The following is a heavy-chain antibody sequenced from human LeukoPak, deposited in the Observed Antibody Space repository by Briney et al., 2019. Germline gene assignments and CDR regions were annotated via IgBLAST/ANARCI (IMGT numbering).Heavy chain of an antibody. CDR1: GGFFSGYY. V-gene: IGHV4-34*01. J-gene: IGHJ6*02. CDR3: ARANYYGSGSYYPKPPYYYYYGMDV. D-gene: IGHD3-10*01. Sequence: PSETLSLTCAVYGGFFSGYYWSWIRQPPGKGLEWIGEINHSGSTNYNPSLKSRVTISVDTSKNQFSLKLSSVTAADTAVYYCARANYYGSGSYYPKPPYYYYYGMDVWGQGTTVTVSS. CDR2: INHSGST.